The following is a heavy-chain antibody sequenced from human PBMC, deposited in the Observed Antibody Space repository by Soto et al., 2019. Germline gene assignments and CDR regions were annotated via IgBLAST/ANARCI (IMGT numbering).Heavy chain of an antibody. CDR1: GFSLSTSGVG. J-gene: IGHJ5*02. CDR3: AHRRNTYYDILTGYSKNWSDP. Sequence: QITLKESGPPLVKPTQTLTLTCTFSGFSLSTSGVGVGWIRQSPGKALEWLALIYWDDEKRYSPSLKSRLTITKDTSKNQVVLTMTNMDPVDTATYYCAHRRNTYYDILTGYSKNWSDPWGQGTLVTVSS. V-gene: IGHV2-5*02. D-gene: IGHD3-9*01. CDR2: IYWDDEK.